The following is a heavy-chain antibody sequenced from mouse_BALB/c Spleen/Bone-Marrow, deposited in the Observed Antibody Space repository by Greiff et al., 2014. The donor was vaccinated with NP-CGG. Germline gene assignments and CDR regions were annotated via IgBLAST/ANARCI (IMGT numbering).Heavy chain of an antibody. CDR2: IFPGSGTT. CDR1: GYTSTSYW. D-gene: IGHD1-1*01. CDR3: ARGIYYYGSSSPWFAY. Sequence: VKLEQSGADLMKPGASVKISCKASGYTSTSYWIKWIKQRPGQGLEWIGRIFPGSGTTYYNEKFKGKATLTVDTSSTKAYIQLSSLSSEDAAVYFCARGIYYYGSSSPWFAYWGQGTLVTVSA. J-gene: IGHJ3*01. V-gene: IGHV1S132*01.